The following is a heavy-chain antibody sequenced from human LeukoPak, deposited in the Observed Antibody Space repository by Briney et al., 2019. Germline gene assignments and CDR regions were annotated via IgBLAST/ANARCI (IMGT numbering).Heavy chain of an antibody. Sequence: SETLSLTCTVSGGSNSSYYWSWIRQPPGKGQEWIGYIYYSGSTNYNPSLKSRVTISVDTSKNQFSLKLSSVTAADTAVYYCVRMEWSEPLGYFDYWGQGTLVTVSS. V-gene: IGHV4-59*01. J-gene: IGHJ4*02. CDR1: GGSNSSYY. CDR2: IYYSGST. CDR3: VRMEWSEPLGYFDY. D-gene: IGHD3-3*01.